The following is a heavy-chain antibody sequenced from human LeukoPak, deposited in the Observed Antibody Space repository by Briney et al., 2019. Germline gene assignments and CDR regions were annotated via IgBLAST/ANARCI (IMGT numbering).Heavy chain of an antibody. Sequence: SETLSLTCTVSGGSISSSSYYWGCIRQPPGKGLECIGSIYNSGNTYYNPSLKSRVTISVDTSKNQFSLKLSSVTAADTAVYYCARVPYYDILTGCFDYWGQGTLVTVSS. V-gene: IGHV4-39*07. CDR1: GGSISSSSYY. D-gene: IGHD3-9*01. CDR3: ARVPYYDILTGCFDY. CDR2: IYNSGNT. J-gene: IGHJ4*02.